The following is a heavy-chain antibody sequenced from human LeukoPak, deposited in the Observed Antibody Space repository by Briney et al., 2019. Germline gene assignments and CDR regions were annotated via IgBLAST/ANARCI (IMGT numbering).Heavy chain of an antibody. CDR3: VIGPRQKRGLNTY. Sequence: GGSLRLSCAASGFSFSSMPMSWVRQAPGKGLDWVSGISGSGGSTYYADSVKDRFTISRDNSKNTLYLQMSSLRAEDSAIYYCVIGPRQKRGLNTYWGQGTPVTVSS. CDR1: GFSFSSMP. J-gene: IGHJ4*02. V-gene: IGHV3-23*01. D-gene: IGHD3/OR15-3a*01. CDR2: ISGSGGST.